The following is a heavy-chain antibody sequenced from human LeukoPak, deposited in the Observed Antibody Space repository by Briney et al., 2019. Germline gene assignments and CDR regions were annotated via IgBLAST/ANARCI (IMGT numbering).Heavy chain of an antibody. CDR3: ATGTNYCGGGSCYRRYFDL. J-gene: IGHJ2*01. V-gene: IGHV1-24*01. Sequence: ASVTVSCKVSGYTLTELSTHWVRQAPGKGLEWMGGFDPEDGETIYAQNFQGRVTMTEDTSTDTAYMELSSLRSEDTAVYYCATGTNYCGGGSCYRRYFDLWGRGTLVTVSS. CDR1: GYTLTELS. CDR2: FDPEDGET. D-gene: IGHD2-15*01.